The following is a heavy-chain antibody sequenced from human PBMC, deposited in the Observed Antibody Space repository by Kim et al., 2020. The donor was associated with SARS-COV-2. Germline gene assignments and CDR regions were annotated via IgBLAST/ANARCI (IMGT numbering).Heavy chain of an antibody. D-gene: IGHD3-16*01. CDR2: GST. J-gene: IGHJ3*02. Sequence: GSTNYNPSLKSRVTISVDTSKNQFSLKLSSVTAADTAVYYCARLGITDHIWGQGTMVTVSS. CDR3: ARLGITDHI. V-gene: IGHV4-59*08.